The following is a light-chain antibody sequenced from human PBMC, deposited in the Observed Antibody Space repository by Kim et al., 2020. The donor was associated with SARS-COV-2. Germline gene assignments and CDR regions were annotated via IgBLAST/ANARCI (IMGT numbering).Light chain of an antibody. V-gene: IGKV3-20*01. CDR1: QSVYSNY. Sequence: EVVLTQSPGTLSLSPGERATLSCRASQSVYSNYLAWYLQKPGQAPRLLIYGASSRATGIPDRFSGSGSGTDFTLNINRLQPDDFAVYYCQQYGSSWTFGQGTKLEI. CDR2: GAS. J-gene: IGKJ1*01. CDR3: QQYGSSWT.